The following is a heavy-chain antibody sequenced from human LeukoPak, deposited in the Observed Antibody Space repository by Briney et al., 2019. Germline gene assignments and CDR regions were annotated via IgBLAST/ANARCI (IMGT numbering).Heavy chain of an antibody. J-gene: IGHJ3*02. CDR3: ARVGARNRDPDAAFDI. Sequence: GGSLRLSCAASGFTFSSYGMHWVRQAPGKGLEWVAVIWYDGSNKYYADSVKGRFTISRDNSKNTLYLQMNSLRAEDTAVYYCARVGARNRDPDAAFDIWGQGTMVTVSS. CDR1: GFTFSSYG. CDR2: IWYDGSNK. V-gene: IGHV3-33*01. D-gene: IGHD2-21*01.